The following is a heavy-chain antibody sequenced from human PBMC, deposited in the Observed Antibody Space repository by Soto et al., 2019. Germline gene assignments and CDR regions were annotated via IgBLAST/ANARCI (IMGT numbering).Heavy chain of an antibody. Sequence: EVQLQESGGGLVQPGGSLRLSCAASGITIRNYPMSWVRQAPGKGLHWVSGISGSGDRTYYADSAKGRFTISKDFSKNSLSLQLDSLRVEDTAVYFCVKDDGGNPSTEPHWGQGTLVTVSS. CDR1: GITIRNYP. D-gene: IGHD2-15*01. V-gene: IGHV3-23*01. CDR2: ISGSGDRT. J-gene: IGHJ4*02. CDR3: VKDDGGNPSTEPH.